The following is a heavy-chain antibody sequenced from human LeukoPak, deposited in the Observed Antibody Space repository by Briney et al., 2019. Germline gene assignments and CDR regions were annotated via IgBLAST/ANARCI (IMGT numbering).Heavy chain of an antibody. V-gene: IGHV3-23*01. CDR3: AKDFRDYYDSSGFDY. CDR2: ISGSGGST. J-gene: IGHJ4*02. D-gene: IGHD3-22*01. Sequence: GGSLRLSCAASGLTFSIYAMSGGRDAPGKGLEWVSAISGSGGSTYYADSVKGRFTISRDNSKSTLYLQMNSLRAEDTAVYYCAKDFRDYYDSSGFDYWGQGTLVTASS. CDR1: GLTFSIYA.